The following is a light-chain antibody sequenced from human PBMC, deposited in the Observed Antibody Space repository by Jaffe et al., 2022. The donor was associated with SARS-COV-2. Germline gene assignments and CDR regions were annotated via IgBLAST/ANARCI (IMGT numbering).Light chain of an antibody. J-gene: IGKJ2*01. CDR2: GAS. CDR3: QQYGTSPRT. CDR1: QTVASIY. Sequence: EIVLTQSPGTLSLSPGERATLSCRASQTVASIYLAWYQQKPRQAPRLLIYGASNRATGVPDRFSASGSGTDFTLTISRLEPEDFAVYYCQQYGTSPRTFGQGTKLEIK. V-gene: IGKV3-20*01.